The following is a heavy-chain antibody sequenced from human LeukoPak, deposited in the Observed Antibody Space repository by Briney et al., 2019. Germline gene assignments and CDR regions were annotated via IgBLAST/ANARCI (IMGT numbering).Heavy chain of an antibody. Sequence: GASVKVSCKASGGTFRSFAISWVRRAPGQGLEWMGGIIPIFRTANYAQKFQGRVTITADESTSTAYMELSSLRSEDTAVYYCARALRYYSDSSGYAFDYWGQGTLVTVSS. CDR3: ARALRYYSDSSGYAFDY. CDR2: IIPIFRTA. J-gene: IGHJ4*02. V-gene: IGHV1-69*13. CDR1: GGTFRSFA. D-gene: IGHD3-22*01.